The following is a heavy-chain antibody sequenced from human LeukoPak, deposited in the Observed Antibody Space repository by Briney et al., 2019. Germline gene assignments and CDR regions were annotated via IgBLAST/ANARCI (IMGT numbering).Heavy chain of an antibody. D-gene: IGHD2-21*01. V-gene: IGHV3-74*01. CDR2: INSDGSST. CDR1: GFTFSTQL. CDR3: ARDPLAVMGY. Sequence: HPGGSLSHSCSVSGFTFSTQLMHGVRQAPGKGLVWVSRINSDGSSTTYADSVKGRFTISRDNAKNTLFLQMNSLRAEDMAVYYCARDPLAVMGYWGQGTLVTVSS. J-gene: IGHJ4*02.